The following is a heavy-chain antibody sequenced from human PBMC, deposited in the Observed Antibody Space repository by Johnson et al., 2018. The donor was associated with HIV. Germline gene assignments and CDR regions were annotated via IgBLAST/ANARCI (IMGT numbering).Heavy chain of an antibody. V-gene: IGHV3-30*14. Sequence: QVQLVESGGGLVQPGGSLRLSCAASGFTLRGYTMNWVRQAPGKGLEWVAVISYDGSNIYYTDSVKGQFTISRDNSKNTLYLQMNSLRAEDTAVYYCASRYGDYGLGAFDIWGQGTMVTVSS. J-gene: IGHJ3*02. CDR2: ISYDGSNI. CDR3: ASRYGDYGLGAFDI. D-gene: IGHD4-17*01. CDR1: GFTLRGYT.